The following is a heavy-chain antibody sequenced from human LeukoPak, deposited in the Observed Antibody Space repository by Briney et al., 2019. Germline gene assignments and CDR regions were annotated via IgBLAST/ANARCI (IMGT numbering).Heavy chain of an antibody. D-gene: IGHD2-8*01. CDR3: AREMVYAIQDWFDP. J-gene: IGHJ5*02. Sequence: ASVKVSCKASGYTFTGYYMHWVRQAPGQGLEWMGWINPNSGGTNYVQKFQGRVTMTRDTSISTAYMELSRLRSDDTAVYYCAREMVYAIQDWFDPWGQGTLVTVSS. V-gene: IGHV1-2*02. CDR1: GYTFTGYY. CDR2: INPNSGGT.